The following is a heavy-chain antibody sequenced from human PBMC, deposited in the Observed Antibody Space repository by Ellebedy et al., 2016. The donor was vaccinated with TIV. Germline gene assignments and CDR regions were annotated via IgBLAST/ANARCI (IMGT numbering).Heavy chain of an antibody. D-gene: IGHD3-10*01. CDR1: GFTFSSYG. CDR3: ARPKADDSGVFDY. CDR2: IWYDGSNK. V-gene: IGHV3-33*01. Sequence: PGGSLRLSCAASGFTFSSYGMHWVRQAPGKGLEWVAVIWYDGSNKYYADSVKGRFTISRDNSKNTLYLQMNSLRAEDTAVYYCARPKADDSGVFDYWGQGTLVTVSS. J-gene: IGHJ4*02.